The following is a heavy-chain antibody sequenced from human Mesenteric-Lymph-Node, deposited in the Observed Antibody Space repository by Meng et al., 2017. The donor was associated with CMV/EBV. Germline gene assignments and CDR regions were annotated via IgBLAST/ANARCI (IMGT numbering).Heavy chain of an antibody. V-gene: IGHV4-34*01. Sequence: SWIRKPTGKGMEWIGEINQSGSTNYNTSLKSRVTISVDTDKNQFSRKLSSVTAADTAVYYCARGHARGGYCSSTSCYPRRLNAFDIWGQGTMVTVSS. D-gene: IGHD2-2*01. J-gene: IGHJ3*02. CDR3: ARGHARGGYCSSTSCYPRRLNAFDI. CDR2: INQSGST.